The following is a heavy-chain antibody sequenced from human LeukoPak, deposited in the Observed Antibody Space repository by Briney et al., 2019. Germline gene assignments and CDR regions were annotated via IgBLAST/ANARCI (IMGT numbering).Heavy chain of an antibody. CDR1: GYTFTSYY. CDR2: INPTGGST. CDR3: ARSQYYGMDV. V-gene: IGHV1-46*01. J-gene: IGHJ6*02. Sequence: ASVKVSCKASGYTFTSYYMHWVRQAPGQGLEWMGMINPTGGSTSNAQKFQGRVTMTRDTSTSTVYMELSSLRPEDTAVYYCARSQYYGMDVWGQGTTVTVSS.